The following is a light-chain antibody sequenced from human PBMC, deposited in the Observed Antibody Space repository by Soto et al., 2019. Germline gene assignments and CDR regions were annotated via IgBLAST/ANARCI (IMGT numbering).Light chain of an antibody. CDR3: TSFTTSKTYI. V-gene: IGLV2-18*02. CDR2: EVS. CDR1: SSDIGSYDR. J-gene: IGLJ1*01. Sequence: QSALTQPPSVSGSPGQSVTISCTGTSSDIGSYDRVSWYQQPPGTAPRLMIYEVSNRPSGVPDRFSGFKSGNTASLTISGLQPEDETDYYCTSFTTSKTYIFGTGTKVTVL.